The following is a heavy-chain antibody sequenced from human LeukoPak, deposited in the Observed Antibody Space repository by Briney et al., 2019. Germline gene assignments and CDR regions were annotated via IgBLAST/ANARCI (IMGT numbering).Heavy chain of an antibody. CDR1: GGSFSGYY. CDR2: INHSGRT. J-gene: IGHJ4*02. Sequence: SETLSLTCAVYGGSFSGYYWSWIRQPPGKGLEWIGEINHSGRTNYNPSLKSRVTISVDTSKNQFSLKLSSVTAADTAVYYCARRYDFWSGYYAAIDYWGQGTLVTVSS. CDR3: ARRYDFWSGYYAAIDY. V-gene: IGHV4-34*01. D-gene: IGHD3-3*01.